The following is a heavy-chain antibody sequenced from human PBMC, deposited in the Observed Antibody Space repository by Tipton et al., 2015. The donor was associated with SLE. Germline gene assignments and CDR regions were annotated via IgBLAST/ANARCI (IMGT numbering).Heavy chain of an antibody. Sequence: TLSLTCALYGGSFSGYYWNWIRQPPGKGLEWIGEINHSGSTNYNPSLKSRVTMSVDTSKNQFSLKLSSVTAADTAVYYCARGGGGYQLLSGYYYYMDVWGKGTTVTVSS. CDR2: INHSGST. CDR1: GGSFSGYY. CDR3: ARGGGGYQLLSGYYYYMDV. J-gene: IGHJ6*03. V-gene: IGHV4-34*01. D-gene: IGHD2-2*01.